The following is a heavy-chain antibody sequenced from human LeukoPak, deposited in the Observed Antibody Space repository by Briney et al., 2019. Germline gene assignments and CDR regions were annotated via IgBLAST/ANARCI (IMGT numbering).Heavy chain of an antibody. Sequence: ASVKVSCKASGGTFSSYAISWVRQAPGQGLEWMGGIIPIFGTANHAQKFQGRVTITADESTSTAYMELSSLRSEDTAVYYCAGVRTGKYYYYYGMDVWGQGTTVTVSS. V-gene: IGHV1-69*13. J-gene: IGHJ6*02. D-gene: IGHD7-27*01. CDR2: IIPIFGTA. CDR1: GGTFSSYA. CDR3: AGVRTGKYYYYYGMDV.